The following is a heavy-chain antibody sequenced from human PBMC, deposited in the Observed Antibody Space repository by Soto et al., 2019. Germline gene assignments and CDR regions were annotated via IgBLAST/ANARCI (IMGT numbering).Heavy chain of an antibody. CDR1: VGSISSSSYY. J-gene: IGHJ4*02. CDR3: ARLGYDSRGVY. Sequence: QLQLQESGPGLVKPSETLSLTCTVSVGSISSSSYYWGWIRQPPGKGLEWIGSIYYSGSTYYNPSLKSRVTISVDTSKNQFSLKLNSVTAADTAVYYCARLGYDSRGVYWGQGTLVTVSS. V-gene: IGHV4-39*01. CDR2: IYYSGST. D-gene: IGHD3-22*01.